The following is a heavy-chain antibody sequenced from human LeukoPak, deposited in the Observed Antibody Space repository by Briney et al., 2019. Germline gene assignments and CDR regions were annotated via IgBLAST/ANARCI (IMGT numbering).Heavy chain of an antibody. D-gene: IGHD1-1*01. CDR2: ISYDGSNK. J-gene: IGHJ4*02. V-gene: IGHV3-30*03. CDR3: TRDWNDLDY. Sequence: GGSLRLSCAASGFIFSNYGMHWVRQAPAKGLEWVAVISYDGSNKYYADSVKGRFPISRDNSRNMLYLQMNSLRAEDTAVYYSTRDWNDLDYWGQGTLVTVSS. CDR1: GFIFSNYG.